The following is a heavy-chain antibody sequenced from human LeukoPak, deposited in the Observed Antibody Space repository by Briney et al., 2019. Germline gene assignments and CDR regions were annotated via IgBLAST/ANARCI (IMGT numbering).Heavy chain of an antibody. D-gene: IGHD3-22*01. J-gene: IGHJ3*02. Sequence: ASVKVSCKASGYTFTGYYMHWVRQAPGQGLDWMGWINPNSGGTNYAQKFQGRVTITRDTPISTAYMELSRLRSDDTAVYYCARDSLSSYYDSSGPDAFDIWGQGTMVTVSS. CDR2: INPNSGGT. V-gene: IGHV1-2*02. CDR1: GYTFTGYY. CDR3: ARDSLSSYYDSSGPDAFDI.